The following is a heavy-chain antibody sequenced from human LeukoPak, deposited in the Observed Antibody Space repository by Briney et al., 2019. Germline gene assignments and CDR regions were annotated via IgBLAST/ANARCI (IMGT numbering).Heavy chain of an antibody. V-gene: IGHV3-30*02. CDR3: AKGQGIAAHQGAFDI. J-gene: IGHJ3*02. Sequence: GGSLRLSCAASGFTFSSYGMHWVRQAPGKGLEWVAFIRYDGSNKYYADSVKGRFTISRDNSKNTLYLQMNSLRAEDTAVYYCAKGQGIAAHQGAFDIWGQGTMVTVSS. CDR1: GFTFSSYG. D-gene: IGHD6-13*01. CDR2: IRYDGSNK.